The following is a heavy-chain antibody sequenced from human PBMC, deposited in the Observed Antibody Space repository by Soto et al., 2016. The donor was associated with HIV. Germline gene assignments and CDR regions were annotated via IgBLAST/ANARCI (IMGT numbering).Heavy chain of an antibody. V-gene: IGHV3-21*01. CDR3: ARLRSISDWHDAFDM. CDR1: GFTFTSHT. CDR2: INSPSNDI. Sequence: EVQLVESGGGLVKPGGSLRLSCAASGFTFTSHTMNWVRQAPGKGLEWVSSINSPSNDISYADSVKGRFTISRDNAKNSVFLQLNSLRAEDTAIYFCARLRSISDWHDAFDMWGQGTMVTVSA. D-gene: IGHD6-13*01. J-gene: IGHJ3*02.